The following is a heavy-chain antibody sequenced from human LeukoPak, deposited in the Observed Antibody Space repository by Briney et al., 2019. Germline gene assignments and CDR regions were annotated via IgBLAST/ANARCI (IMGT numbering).Heavy chain of an antibody. Sequence: ASVKVSCKASGNTFTSFHIHWVRQAPGQGLEYMGIIKVYGDTTIYAQRFQGRATMTTDTSTSTAYMELRSLSSDDTAVYYCGRGPKAGGPHHDMDVWGRGTTVTVSS. CDR3: GRGPKAGGPHHDMDV. V-gene: IGHV1-46*01. CDR1: GNTFTSFH. D-gene: IGHD2-15*01. CDR2: IKVYGDTT. J-gene: IGHJ6*02.